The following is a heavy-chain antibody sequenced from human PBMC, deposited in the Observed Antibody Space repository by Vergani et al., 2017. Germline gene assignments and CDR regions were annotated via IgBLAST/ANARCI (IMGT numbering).Heavy chain of an antibody. CDR1: GFTFSTFG. Sequence: EVQLVESGGGLVKPGGSLRLSCAASGFTFSTFGMNWVRQAPGKGLEWVSSISVSSTYISYTDSVKGRFTISRDNAKNSLFLQMNSLRAEDTAVYFCASAHPGYYFHFWGQGILVTVSS. J-gene: IGHJ4*02. CDR2: ISVSSTYI. CDR3: ASAHPGYYFHF. V-gene: IGHV3-21*04.